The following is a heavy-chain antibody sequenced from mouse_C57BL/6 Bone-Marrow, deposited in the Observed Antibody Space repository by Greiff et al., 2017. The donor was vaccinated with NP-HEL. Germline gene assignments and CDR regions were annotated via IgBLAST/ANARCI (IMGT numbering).Heavy chain of an antibody. Sequence: QVQLQQPGAELVKPGASVKLSCKASGYTFTSYWMQWVKQRPGQGLEWIGEIDPSDSYTNYNQKFKGKATLTVDTSSSTAYMQLSSLTSEDSAVYYCARGSSYVNWYFDVWGTGTTLTVSS. J-gene: IGHJ1*03. CDR2: IDPSDSYT. D-gene: IGHD1-1*01. V-gene: IGHV1-50*01. CDR3: ARGSSYVNWYFDV. CDR1: GYTFTSYW.